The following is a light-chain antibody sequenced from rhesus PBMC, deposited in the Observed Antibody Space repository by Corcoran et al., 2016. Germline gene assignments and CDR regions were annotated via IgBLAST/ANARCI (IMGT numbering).Light chain of an antibody. J-gene: IGKJ4*01. Sequence: DIQMTQSPSSLSASVGDRVTITCRASQTISSYLAWYQQKPGKVPKVLSYAASRLESGVPSRFSGTGSGTDFTLTISSLQPADFATYFCPQHCSHPLTFGRGTKVEI. CDR3: PQHCSHPLT. CDR1: QTISSY. CDR2: AAS. V-gene: IGKV1-44*01.